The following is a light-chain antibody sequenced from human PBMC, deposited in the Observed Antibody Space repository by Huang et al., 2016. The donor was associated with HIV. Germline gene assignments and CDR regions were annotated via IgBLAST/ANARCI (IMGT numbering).Light chain of an antibody. J-gene: IGKJ3*01. CDR2: DVS. CDR3: HQRSSWPFT. V-gene: IGKV3-11*01. Sequence: EIVFTQSPATLSLSPGERATLSCRASQSVSSYLAWYQQKPGQAPRLLIYDVSNRATGIPARFRGSGSGTDFTLTISSLEPEDFAVYYCHQRSSWPFTFGPGTKVDIK. CDR1: QSVSSY.